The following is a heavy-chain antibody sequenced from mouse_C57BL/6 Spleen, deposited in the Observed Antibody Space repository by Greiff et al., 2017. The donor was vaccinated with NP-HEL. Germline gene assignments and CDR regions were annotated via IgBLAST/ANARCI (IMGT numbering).Heavy chain of an antibody. CDR1: GYTFTGYW. CDR3: ARTEIYYGNPYYAMDY. V-gene: IGHV1-9*01. J-gene: IGHJ4*01. Sequence: QVQLQQSGAELMKPGASVKLSCKATGYTFTGYWIEWVKQRPGHGLEWIGEILPGSGSTNYNEKFKGKATFTADTSSNTAYMQLSSLTTEDSAIYYCARTEIYYGNPYYAMDYWGQGTSVTVSS. D-gene: IGHD2-1*01. CDR2: ILPGSGST.